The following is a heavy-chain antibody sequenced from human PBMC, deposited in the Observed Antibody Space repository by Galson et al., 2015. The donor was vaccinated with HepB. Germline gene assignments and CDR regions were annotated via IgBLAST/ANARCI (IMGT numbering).Heavy chain of an antibody. CDR2: ISSSSSYI. J-gene: IGHJ3*02. D-gene: IGHD4-17*01. Sequence: SLRLSCAASGFTFSTYWMNWVRQAPGKGLEWVSYISSSSSYIYYADSVKGRFTISRDNAKNSLYLQMNSLRAEDTAVYYCARDRDYGDDYVGPGDAFDIWGQGTMVIVSS. V-gene: IGHV3-21*01. CDR1: GFTFSTYW. CDR3: ARDRDYGDDYVGPGDAFDI.